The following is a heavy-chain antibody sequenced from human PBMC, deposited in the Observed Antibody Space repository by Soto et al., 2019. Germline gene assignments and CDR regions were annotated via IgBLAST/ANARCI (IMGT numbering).Heavy chain of an antibody. CDR1: GFTFKNYA. D-gene: IGHD3-3*01. CDR3: AKLKGGLGRFYGLDA. Sequence: PGGSLRLSCRASGFTFKNYAMTWVRKCPGKGLQWVSLMTGGGTTDYADSAKGRFIIPRDNSKNTLSLQMHNLRADDTALYYCAKLKGGLGRFYGLDAWGQGTMVTVSS. J-gene: IGHJ6*02. CDR2: MTGGGTT. V-gene: IGHV3-23*01.